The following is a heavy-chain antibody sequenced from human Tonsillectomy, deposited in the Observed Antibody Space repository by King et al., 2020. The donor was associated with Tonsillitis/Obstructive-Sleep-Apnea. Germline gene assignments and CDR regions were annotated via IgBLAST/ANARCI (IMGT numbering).Heavy chain of an antibody. CDR1: GFTFSDYA. Sequence: VQLVQSGEGLVQPGGSLRLSCAASGFTFSDYAMHWVRQAPGKGLEYVSAITSNGDSTYYADSVEGRFTISRDNSKNTLYLQMGSLRTEDMAVYYCASVGLVDAFDIWGQGTMVTVSS. D-gene: IGHD3-10*01. J-gene: IGHJ3*02. V-gene: IGHV3-64*02. CDR3: ASVGLVDAFDI. CDR2: ITSNGDST.